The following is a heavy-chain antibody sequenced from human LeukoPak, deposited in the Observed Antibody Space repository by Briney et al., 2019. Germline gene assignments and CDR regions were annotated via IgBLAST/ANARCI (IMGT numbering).Heavy chain of an antibody. CDR3: ARVGRYDYDGSGYNGLNY. CDR1: AYTFTGYY. CDR2: INPNSGGT. J-gene: IGHJ4*02. Sequence: ASVKVSCKASAYTFTGYYIHWVRQAPGQGLEWMGWINPNSGGTNYAQNFQGRVTMTRDMSITTAYMELGRLRSDDTAVYYCARVGRYDYDGSGYNGLNYWGQGTLVTVSS. D-gene: IGHD3-22*01. V-gene: IGHV1-2*02.